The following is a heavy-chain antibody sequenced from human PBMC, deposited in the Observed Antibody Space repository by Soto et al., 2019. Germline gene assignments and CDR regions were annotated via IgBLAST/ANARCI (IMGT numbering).Heavy chain of an antibody. CDR2: IYYSGST. CDR1: GGSISSGGYY. D-gene: IGHD5-18*01. CDR3: ARGEYSYGYWFDP. J-gene: IGHJ5*02. Sequence: SETLSLTCTVSGGSISSGGYYWSWIRQHPGKGLEWIGYIYYSGSTYSNPSLKSRVTISVDTSKNQFSLKLSSVTAADTAVYYCARGEYSYGYWFDPWGQGTLVTVSS. V-gene: IGHV4-31*03.